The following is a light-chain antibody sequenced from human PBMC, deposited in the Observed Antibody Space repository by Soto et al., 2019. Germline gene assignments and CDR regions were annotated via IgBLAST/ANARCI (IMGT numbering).Light chain of an antibody. V-gene: IGKV1-5*01. CDR2: DAS. Sequence: DIQMTQSPYTLSASVGDRVTITGRASDSVNSWLACYQQKPVRAPKLLIYDASTLQSGVPSRFSASGSGTEFALTISGLQPDDFAVYYCQQYNRYAVTFGQGTQVDNK. J-gene: IGKJ1*01. CDR3: QQYNRYAVT. CDR1: DSVNSW.